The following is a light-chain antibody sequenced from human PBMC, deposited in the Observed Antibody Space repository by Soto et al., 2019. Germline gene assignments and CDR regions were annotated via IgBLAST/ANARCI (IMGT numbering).Light chain of an antibody. CDR1: QSVSSGY. Sequence: SVLTQSPGTLSWSPGERATLSCRASQSVSSGYLAWYQQKPGQGPRRLIYGVSSRATGIPDRFSGSGYGNDFTLTIRTLEPEDFAVYGCQHSGRSHRKLGQGTNV. V-gene: IGKV3-20*01. CDR2: GVS. J-gene: IGKJ1*01. CDR3: QHSGRSHRK.